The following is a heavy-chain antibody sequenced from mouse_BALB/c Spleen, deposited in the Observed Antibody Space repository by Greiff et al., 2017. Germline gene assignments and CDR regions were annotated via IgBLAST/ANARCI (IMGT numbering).Heavy chain of an antibody. D-gene: IGHD2-14*01. J-gene: IGHJ3*01. Sequence: VQLKESGGGLVQPGGSLKLSCAASGFTFSSYGMSWVRQTPDKRLELVATINSNGGSTYYPDSVKGRFTISRDNAKNTLYLQMSSLKSEDTAMYYCARAYYRYDVWFAYWGQGTLVTVSA. CDR2: INSNGGST. V-gene: IGHV5-6-3*01. CDR3: ARAYYRYDVWFAY. CDR1: GFTFSSYG.